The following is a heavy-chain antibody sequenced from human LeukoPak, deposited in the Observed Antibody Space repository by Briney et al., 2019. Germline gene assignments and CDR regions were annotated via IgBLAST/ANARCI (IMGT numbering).Heavy chain of an antibody. CDR2: IYGRGGS. V-gene: IGHV4-61*02. Sequence: SQTLSLTCTVSGDSISSGSYYWSWIRQPAGKGLEWIGRIYGRGGSNYNPSLKSRVTISIDKSKNQFSLKMNSVTAPDTAVYYCAKRRYDSSGHFDSWGQGTLVTVSS. CDR1: GDSISSGSYY. CDR3: AKRRYDSSGHFDS. D-gene: IGHD3-22*01. J-gene: IGHJ4*02.